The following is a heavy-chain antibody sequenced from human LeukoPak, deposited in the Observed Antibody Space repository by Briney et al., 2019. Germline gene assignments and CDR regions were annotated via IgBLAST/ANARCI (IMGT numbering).Heavy chain of an antibody. CDR3: AKIPSRVVVTATP. CDR2: ISTSGAIT. D-gene: IGHD2-21*02. J-gene: IGHJ5*02. CDR1: GFTFRSYE. V-gene: IGHV3-48*03. Sequence: GRSLRLSCATSGFTFRSYEMNWVRQAPGKGLEWVSYISTSGAITYYADSVKGRFTVSRDNANNSMYLQMNSLRAEDTAVYYCAKIPSRVVVTATPWGQGTLVTVSS.